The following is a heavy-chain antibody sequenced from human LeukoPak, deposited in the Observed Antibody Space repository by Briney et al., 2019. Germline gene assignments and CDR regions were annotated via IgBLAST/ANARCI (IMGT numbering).Heavy chain of an antibody. J-gene: IGHJ4*02. V-gene: IGHV3-23*01. Sequence: PGGSLRLSCAASGFTFSSYAMSWVRQAPGEGLEGVSAISGSGGSTYYADSVKGRFTISRDNSKNTLYLQMNSLRAEDTAVYYCAKDPGGFGEFDYWGQGTLVTVSS. CDR2: ISGSGGST. D-gene: IGHD3-10*01. CDR1: GFTFSSYA. CDR3: AKDPGGFGEFDY.